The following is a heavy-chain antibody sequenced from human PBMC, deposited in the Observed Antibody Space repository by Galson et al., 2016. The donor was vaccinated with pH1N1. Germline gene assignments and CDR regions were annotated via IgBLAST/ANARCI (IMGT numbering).Heavy chain of an antibody. CDR3: ASAPRLGELELGDVFDI. CDR1: GFTFSDYY. CDR2: ISSSGSTI. D-gene: IGHD3-10*01. J-gene: IGHJ3*02. Sequence: SLRLSCAASGFTFSDYYMSWIRRAPGKGLEWVSYISSSGSTIFYADPVKGRFTISRDNAKNSLYLQMNSLRAEDTAVYYCASAPRLGELELGDVFDIWVQGTMVTVSS. V-gene: IGHV3-11*01.